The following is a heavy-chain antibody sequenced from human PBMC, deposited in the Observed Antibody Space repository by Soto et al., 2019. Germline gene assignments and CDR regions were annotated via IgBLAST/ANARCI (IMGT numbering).Heavy chain of an antibody. V-gene: IGHV4-31*03. CDR1: GGSISSGGYY. Sequence: QVQLQESGPGLVKPSQTLSLTCTVSGGSISSGGYYWSWIRQHPGKGLEWIGYIYYSGSTYYNPSLKGRVTISVDTSKNPFSLKLSSVTAADTAVYYCAASCVGCGGFNYYGMDVWGQGTTVTVSS. CDR2: IYYSGST. J-gene: IGHJ6*02. CDR3: AASCVGCGGFNYYGMDV. D-gene: IGHD2-21*01.